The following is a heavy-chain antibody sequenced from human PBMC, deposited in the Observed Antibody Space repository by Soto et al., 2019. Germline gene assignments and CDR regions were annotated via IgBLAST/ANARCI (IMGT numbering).Heavy chain of an antibody. D-gene: IGHD1-20*01. V-gene: IGHV5-51*01. Sequence: PGESLKISCXGSGYNFAGYWIAWARQMPGKGLELMGIIYPSDSDTRYRPSFQGQVTISADKSISSAYLQWSSLRAADTAMYYCATFTGELNHEYNWSEYYFDYWGQGTLVTVSS. J-gene: IGHJ4*02. CDR2: IYPSDSDT. CDR1: GYNFAGYW. CDR3: ATFTGELNHEYNWSEYYFDY.